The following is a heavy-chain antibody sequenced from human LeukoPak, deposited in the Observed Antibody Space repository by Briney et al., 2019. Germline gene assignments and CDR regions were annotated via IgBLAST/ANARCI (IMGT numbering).Heavy chain of an antibody. CDR3: AREVKKAAAGPTRYFQH. CDR1: GFTVSSNY. V-gene: IGHV3-66*01. D-gene: IGHD6-13*01. J-gene: IGHJ1*01. Sequence: QTGGSLRLSCAASGFTVSSNYMSWVRQAPGKGLEWVSVIYSGGSTYYADSVKGRFTISRDNSKNTLYLQMNSLRAEDTAVYYCAREVKKAAAGPTRYFQHWGQGTLVTVSS. CDR2: IYSGGST.